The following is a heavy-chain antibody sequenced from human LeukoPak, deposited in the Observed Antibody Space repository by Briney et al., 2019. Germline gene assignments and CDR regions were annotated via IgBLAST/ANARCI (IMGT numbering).Heavy chain of an antibody. J-gene: IGHJ6*02. Sequence: SETLSLTCAVYGGSFSGYYWSWIRQPPGKGLEWIGEINHSGSTNYNPSLKSRVTISVDTSKNQLSLKLSSVTAADTAVYFCVRDLVATIDHYYYGMDVWGQGTTVTVSS. CDR2: INHSGST. CDR3: VRDLVATIDHYYYGMDV. V-gene: IGHV4-34*01. CDR1: GGSFSGYY. D-gene: IGHD5-12*01.